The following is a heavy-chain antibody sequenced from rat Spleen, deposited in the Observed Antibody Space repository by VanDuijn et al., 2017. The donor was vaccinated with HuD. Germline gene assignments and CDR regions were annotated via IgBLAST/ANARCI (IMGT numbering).Heavy chain of an antibody. CDR3: VRDHGYSSYEVWFTY. D-gene: IGHD1-2*01. CDR1: GFSLTSYH. J-gene: IGHJ3*01. Sequence: QVQLKESGPGLVKPSETLSLTCTVSGFSLTSYHVSWVRQPPGTGLEWMAIIWGDGNTAYNPTLRSRLSINRDTSKSQVFLKMSSLQTEDTATYYCVRDHGYSSYEVWFTYWGQGTLVTVSS. V-gene: IGHV2-32*01. CDR2: IWGDGNT.